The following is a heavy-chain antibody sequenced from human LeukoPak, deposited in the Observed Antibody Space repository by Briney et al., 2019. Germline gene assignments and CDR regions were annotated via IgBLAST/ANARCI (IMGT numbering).Heavy chain of an antibody. CDR3: ARDRGIVATN. V-gene: IGHV4-39*02. D-gene: IGHD5-12*01. CDR2: IYYSGGT. J-gene: IGHJ4*02. CDR1: GGSISSSSYY. Sequence: SETLSLTCTVSGGSISSSSYYWGWIRQPPGKGLEWIGSIYYSGGTYYNPSLKSRVTISVDTSKNQFSLKLSSVTAADTAVYYCARDRGIVATNWGQGTLVTVSS.